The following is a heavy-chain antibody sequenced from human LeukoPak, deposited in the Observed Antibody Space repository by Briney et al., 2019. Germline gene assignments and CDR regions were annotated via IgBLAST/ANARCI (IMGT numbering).Heavy chain of an antibody. CDR1: EIPFSDYY. CDR2: ISSSSSYR. Sequence: KPGGSLRLSCVVSEIPFSDYYMNWIRQAPGKGLEWISYISSSSSYRDYAASVKGRFTISRDNAKNVLYLQMNSLRVEDTAVYYCAAGTAADYWGLGTLVAVSS. J-gene: IGHJ4*02. D-gene: IGHD6-13*01. CDR3: AAGTAADY. V-gene: IGHV3-11*03.